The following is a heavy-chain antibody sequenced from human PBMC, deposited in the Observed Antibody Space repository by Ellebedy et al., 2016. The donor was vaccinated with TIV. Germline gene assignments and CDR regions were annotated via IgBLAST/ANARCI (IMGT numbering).Heavy chain of an antibody. CDR2: IKQDGSAK. CDR1: GFSFSDSY. Sequence: GESLKISXAASGFSFSDSYMSWIRQAPGKGLEWVANIKQDGSAKYYVDSVKGRFTISRDNAKNSVYLQMNNLRAEDTAVYYCARRYMDVWGRGTTVTVSS. J-gene: IGHJ6*03. V-gene: IGHV3-7*01. CDR3: ARRYMDV.